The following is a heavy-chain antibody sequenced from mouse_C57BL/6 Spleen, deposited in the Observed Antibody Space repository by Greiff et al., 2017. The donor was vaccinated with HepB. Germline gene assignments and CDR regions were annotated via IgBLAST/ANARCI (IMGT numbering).Heavy chain of an antibody. CDR3: ARSYGSSYGAMDY. D-gene: IGHD1-1*01. Sequence: EVNVVESEGGLVQPGSSMKLSCTASGFTFSDYYMAWVRQVPEKGLEWVANINYDGSSTYYLDSLKSRFIISRDNAKNILYLQMSSLKSEDTATYYCARSYGSSYGAMDYWGQGTSVTVSS. J-gene: IGHJ4*01. V-gene: IGHV5-16*01. CDR2: INYDGSST. CDR1: GFTFSDYY.